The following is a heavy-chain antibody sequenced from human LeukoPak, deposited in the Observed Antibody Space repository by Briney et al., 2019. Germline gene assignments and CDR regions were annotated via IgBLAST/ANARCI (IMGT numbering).Heavy chain of an antibody. Sequence: SETLSLTCAVSGYSISSGYYWGWIRPPPGKGLEWIGSIYHSGSTYYNPSLKSRVTISVDTSKNQFSLKLSSVTAADTAVYYCARDQRRDYFDYWGQGTLVTVSS. CDR2: IYHSGST. V-gene: IGHV4-38-2*01. CDR3: ARDQRRDYFDY. CDR1: GYSISSGYY. D-gene: IGHD2-2*01. J-gene: IGHJ4*02.